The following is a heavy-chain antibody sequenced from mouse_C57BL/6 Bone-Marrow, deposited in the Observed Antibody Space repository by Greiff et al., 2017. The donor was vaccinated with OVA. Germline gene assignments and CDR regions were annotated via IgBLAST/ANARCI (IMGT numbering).Heavy chain of an antibody. Sequence: QVQLKQSGPGLVQPSQSLSITCTVSCFSLTSYGVHWVRQSPGKGLEWLGVIWRGGSTDYTAAFMSRLSITKDNSKIQVFFKMNSLQADDTAIYYCATITTVVPHWYFDVWGTGTTVTVSS. V-gene: IGHV2-5*01. CDR1: CFSLTSYG. J-gene: IGHJ1*03. CDR2: IWRGGST. CDR3: ATITTVVPHWYFDV. D-gene: IGHD1-1*01.